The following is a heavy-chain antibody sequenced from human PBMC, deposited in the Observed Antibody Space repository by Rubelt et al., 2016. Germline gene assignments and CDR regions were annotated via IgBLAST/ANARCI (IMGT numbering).Heavy chain of an antibody. CDR2: IYYSGST. V-gene: IGHV4-59*08. D-gene: IGHD3-10*01. Sequence: QVQLQESGPGLLKPSETLSLTCAVSGGSISTYYWSWIRQPPGKGLEWIGNIYYSGSTKYNPSLKSRVTISVDPSNDQFYLMRSSVTAADTAVYDCARHRGNIARRFNYWGHGTLVTVSS. CDR1: GGSISTYY. J-gene: IGHJ4*01. CDR3: ARHRGNIARRFNY.